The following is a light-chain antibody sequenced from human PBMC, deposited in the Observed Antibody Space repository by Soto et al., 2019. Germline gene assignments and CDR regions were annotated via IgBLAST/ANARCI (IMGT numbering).Light chain of an antibody. Sequence: EIVMTPSPATLSVSPGERATLSCRSSQSVSSNLAWYQQKPGQAPRLLIYGASTRATGIPARFSGSGSGTEFTLTISSLQSEDFAVYYCQQYNNWPPDTFGQGTNLEIK. J-gene: IGKJ2*01. CDR2: GAS. V-gene: IGKV3-15*01. CDR1: QSVSSN. CDR3: QQYNNWPPDT.